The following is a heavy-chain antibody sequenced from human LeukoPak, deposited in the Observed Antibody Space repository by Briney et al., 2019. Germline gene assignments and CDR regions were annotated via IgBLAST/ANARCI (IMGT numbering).Heavy chain of an antibody. Sequence: GASVKVSCKASGYTFTSYDINWVRQAAGQGLEWMGWMNPNSGDTGYVEKFQGRATMTRDTSITTAYMGLSSLRSEDTAVYYCTRSGFGGGVHFDYWGQGTPVTVSS. CDR3: TRSGFGGGVHFDY. D-gene: IGHD3-16*01. CDR2: MNPNSGDT. J-gene: IGHJ4*02. CDR1: GYTFTSYD. V-gene: IGHV1-8*01.